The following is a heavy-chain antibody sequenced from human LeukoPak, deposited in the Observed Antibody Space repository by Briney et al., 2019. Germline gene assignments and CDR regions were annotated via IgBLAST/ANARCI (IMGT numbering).Heavy chain of an antibody. CDR2: IGGSGGHT. V-gene: IGHV3-23*01. CDR3: ARRGLTTAGTQSPKYFHH. CDR1: GFTFNTYV. D-gene: IGHD6-13*01. Sequence: GGSLRLSCVASGFTFNTYVMSWVRQPPGKGLEWVSTIGGSGGHTFYADSVKGRFTISRDNSKNTLYLQMSSLRAEDTALYYCARRGLTTAGTQSPKYFHHRGQGTLVTVSS. J-gene: IGHJ1*01.